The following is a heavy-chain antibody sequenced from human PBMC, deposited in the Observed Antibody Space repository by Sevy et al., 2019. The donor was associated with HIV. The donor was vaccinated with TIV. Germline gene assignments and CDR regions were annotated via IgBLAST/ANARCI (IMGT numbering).Heavy chain of an antibody. V-gene: IGHV3-66*01. CDR2: IYSGGST. CDR1: GFTVSSNY. Sequence: GGSLRLSCAASGFTVSSNYMSWVRQAPGKGLEWVSVIYSGGSTYYADSVKDRFSISRDNSKNTLYLQMSSLRAEDTXXXXXARDSXXTTVVTVGYYGMDVWGQGTTVTVSS. J-gene: IGHJ6*02. CDR3: ARDSXXTTVVTVGYYGMDV. D-gene: IGHD4-17*01.